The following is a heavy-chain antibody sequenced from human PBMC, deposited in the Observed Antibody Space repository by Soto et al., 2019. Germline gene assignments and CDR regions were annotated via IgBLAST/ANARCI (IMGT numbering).Heavy chain of an antibody. CDR1: GFTFSSYE. D-gene: IGHD2-15*01. V-gene: IGHV3-48*03. CDR3: ARDGCSGGSCYSYYYYYCMDV. Sequence: GGSLRLSCAASGFTFSSYEMNWVRQAPGKGLEWVSYISSSGRTIYYADSVKGRFTISRDNAHNSLYLQMNRMRAEDTDVYYCARDGCSGGSCYSYYYYYCMDVWGQGTTVTVSS. J-gene: IGHJ6*02. CDR2: ISSSGRTI.